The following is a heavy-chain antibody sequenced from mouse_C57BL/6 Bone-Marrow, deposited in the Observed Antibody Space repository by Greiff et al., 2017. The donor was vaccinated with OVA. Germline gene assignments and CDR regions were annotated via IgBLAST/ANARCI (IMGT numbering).Heavy chain of an antibody. CDR2: IYPSDSET. V-gene: IGHV1-61*01. CDR3: ARGFDYYCSGYDY. CDR1: GYTFTSYW. J-gene: IGHJ2*01. Sequence: QVQLQQPGAELVRPGSSVKLSCKASGYTFTSYWMAWVKQRPGQGLEWIGNIYPSDSETHYTQKFKDKATLTVDNSTSTAYMQLSSLTSEDSAVYYGARGFDYYCSGYDYWGQGTTLTVSS. D-gene: IGHD1-1*01.